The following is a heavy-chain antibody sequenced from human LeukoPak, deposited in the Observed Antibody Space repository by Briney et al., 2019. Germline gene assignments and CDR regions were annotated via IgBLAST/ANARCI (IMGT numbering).Heavy chain of an antibody. V-gene: IGHV3-30-3*01. CDR1: GFTFTSDA. J-gene: IGHJ3*02. CDR3: TRDRDSGAFDI. Sequence: GGSLRLSCVASGFTFTSDAMNWVRQAPGKGLEWVAVISYDGSYKDYADSVKGRFTVSRDNSKNTLYLQMNSLRAEDTAVYYCTRDRDSGAFDIWGQGTMVTVSS. D-gene: IGHD3-10*01. CDR2: ISYDGSYK.